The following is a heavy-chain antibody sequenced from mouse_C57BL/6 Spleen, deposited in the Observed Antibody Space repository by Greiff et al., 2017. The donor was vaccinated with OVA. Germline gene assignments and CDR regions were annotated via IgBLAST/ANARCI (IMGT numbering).Heavy chain of an antibody. CDR3: ARRLGQDYFDY. Sequence: VQLQQSGAELMKPGASVKIPCKASGYTFTDYNMDWVKQSHGKSLEWIGDINPNNGGTIYNQKFKGKATLTVDKSSSTAYMELRSLTSEDTAVYYCARRLGQDYFDYWGQGTTLTVSS. V-gene: IGHV1-18*01. J-gene: IGHJ2*01. CDR2: INPNNGGT. D-gene: IGHD3-3*01. CDR1: GYTFTDYN.